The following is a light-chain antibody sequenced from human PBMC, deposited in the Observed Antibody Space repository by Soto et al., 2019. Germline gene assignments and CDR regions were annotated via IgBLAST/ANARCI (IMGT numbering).Light chain of an antibody. J-gene: IGKJ1*01. CDR2: AAS. Sequence: DIQLTQSPSFLSASVGDRVNITCRASQGISSYLAWYQQKPGKAPKLLIYAASTLQSGVPSRFSCSGSGTEFTLTISSLQPEDFATYYCQQLNSYPVTFGQGTKVEIK. CDR1: QGISSY. V-gene: IGKV1-9*01. CDR3: QQLNSYPVT.